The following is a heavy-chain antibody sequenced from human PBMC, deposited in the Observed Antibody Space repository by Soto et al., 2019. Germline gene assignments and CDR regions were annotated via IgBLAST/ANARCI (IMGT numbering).Heavy chain of an antibody. V-gene: IGHV4-34*01. CDR3: AGSWNYLYFDY. Sequence: SETRFLTCAVXGGSFSWYYWSWIRQPPGKGLEWIGEINHSGSTNYNPSLKSRVTISVDTSKNQFSLKLSSVTAADTAVYYCAGSWNYLYFDYWGQGTLVTVSS. CDR2: INHSGST. J-gene: IGHJ4*02. D-gene: IGHD1-7*01. CDR1: GGSFSWYY.